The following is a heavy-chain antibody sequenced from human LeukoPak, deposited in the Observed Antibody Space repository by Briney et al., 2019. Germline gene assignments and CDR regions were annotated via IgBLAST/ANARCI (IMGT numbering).Heavy chain of an antibody. V-gene: IGHV3-48*01. D-gene: IGHD3-10*01. CDR1: GFTFSSYS. CDR3: ARDSMVRGVIPFDY. CDR2: ISSSSSTI. J-gene: IGHJ4*02. Sequence: QPGGSLRLSCAASGFTFSSYSMNWVRQAPGKGLEWVSYISSSSSTIYYADSVKGRFTISRDNAKNSLYLQMNILRAEDTAVYYCARDSMVRGVIPFDYWGQGTLVTVSS.